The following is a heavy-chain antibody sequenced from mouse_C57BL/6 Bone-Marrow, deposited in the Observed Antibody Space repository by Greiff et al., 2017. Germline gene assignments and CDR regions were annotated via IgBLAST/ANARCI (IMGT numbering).Heavy chain of an antibody. Sequence: EVKLLASGGGLVQPGGSLSLSCAASGFTFTDYYMSWVRQPPGKALEWLGFIRNKANGYTTEYSASVKGRFTISRDNSQSILYLQMNALRAEDSATYYCARYGNWGYAMDYWGQGTSVTVSS. CDR3: ARYGNWGYAMDY. CDR1: GFTFTDYY. J-gene: IGHJ4*01. V-gene: IGHV7-3*01. CDR2: IRNKANGYTT. D-gene: IGHD4-1*01.